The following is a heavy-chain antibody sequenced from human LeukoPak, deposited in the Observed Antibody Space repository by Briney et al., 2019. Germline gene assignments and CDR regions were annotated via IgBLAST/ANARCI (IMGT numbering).Heavy chain of an antibody. CDR3: ARGPSVVPAAITY. J-gene: IGHJ4*02. CDR2: IWYDGSNK. V-gene: IGHV3-33*01. D-gene: IGHD2-2*02. CDR1: GFTFSSYG. Sequence: PGRSLRLSCAASGFTFSSYGMHWVRQAPGKGLEWVAVIWYDGSNKYYADSVKGRFTISRDNSKNTLYLQMNSLRAEDTAVYYCARGPSVVPAAITYWGQGTLVTVSS.